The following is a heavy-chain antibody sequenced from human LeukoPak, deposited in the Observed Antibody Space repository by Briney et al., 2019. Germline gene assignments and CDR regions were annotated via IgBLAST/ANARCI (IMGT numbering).Heavy chain of an antibody. J-gene: IGHJ4*02. V-gene: IGHV1-18*01. Sequence: ASVKVSCKASGYTFTSYGISWVRQAPGQGLEWMGWISAYNGNTNYAQKLQGRVTMTTDTSTSTAYMELRSLRSDDTAVYYCVTEVYSSSWGTFDYWGQGTLVIVSS. CDR1: GYTFTSYG. CDR3: VTEVYSSSWGTFDY. CDR2: ISAYNGNT. D-gene: IGHD6-13*01.